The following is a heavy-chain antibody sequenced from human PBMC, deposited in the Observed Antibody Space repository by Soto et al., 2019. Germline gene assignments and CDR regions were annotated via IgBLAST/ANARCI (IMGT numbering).Heavy chain of an antibody. CDR1: GYTFTGYY. CDR3: ARSVPDYDFWSGYYTPSTDYYYGMDV. D-gene: IGHD3-3*01. CDR2: INPNSGGT. Sequence: ASVKVSCKASGYTFTGYYMHWVRQAPGQGLEWMGWINPNSGGTNYAQKFQGWVTMTRDTSISTAYMELSRLRSDDTAVYYCARSVPDYDFWSGYYTPSTDYYYGMDVWGQGTKVTVSS. V-gene: IGHV1-2*04. J-gene: IGHJ6*02.